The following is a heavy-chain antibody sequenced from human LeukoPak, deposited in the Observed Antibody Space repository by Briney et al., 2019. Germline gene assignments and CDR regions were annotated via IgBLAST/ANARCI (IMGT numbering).Heavy chain of an antibody. Sequence: GGSLRLSCAASGFTFSSYAMSWVRQAPGKGLEWVSAISGSGGSTYYADSVKGRFTISRDNSKNTLYLQMNSLRAEDTAVYYCARGGRYFDWLLLGNMDYWGQGTLVTVSS. CDR1: GFTFSSYA. CDR2: ISGSGGST. J-gene: IGHJ4*02. CDR3: ARGGRYFDWLLLGNMDY. D-gene: IGHD3-9*01. V-gene: IGHV3-23*01.